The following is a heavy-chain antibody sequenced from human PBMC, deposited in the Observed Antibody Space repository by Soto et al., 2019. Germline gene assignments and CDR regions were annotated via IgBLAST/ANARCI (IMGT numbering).Heavy chain of an antibody. Sequence: GGSLRLSCAFSGFTSTDHALTWVRQAPGKGLEWVAFTTSHSYGGTTDYAASVKGRFTISRDDSESIAYLQMNSLQIADTAIYYCARDGDYYGMDVWGQGTTVTVSS. V-gene: IGHV3-49*04. J-gene: IGHJ6*02. CDR2: TTSHSYGGTT. CDR1: GFTSTDHA. CDR3: ARDGDYYGMDV. D-gene: IGHD3-3*01.